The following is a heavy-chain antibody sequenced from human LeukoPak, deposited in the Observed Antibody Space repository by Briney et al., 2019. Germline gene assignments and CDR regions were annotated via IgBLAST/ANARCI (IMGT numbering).Heavy chain of an antibody. V-gene: IGHV3-30*03. Sequence: PGGSLRLSCAASGFTFSSYGMHWVRQAPGKGLEWVAVISYDGSNKYYADSVKGRFTISRDNSKNTLYLQMNSLRAEDTAVYYCASGVHYSSGWIDIWGQGTMVTVSS. D-gene: IGHD6-19*01. CDR2: ISYDGSNK. J-gene: IGHJ3*02. CDR3: ASGVHYSSGWIDI. CDR1: GFTFSSYG.